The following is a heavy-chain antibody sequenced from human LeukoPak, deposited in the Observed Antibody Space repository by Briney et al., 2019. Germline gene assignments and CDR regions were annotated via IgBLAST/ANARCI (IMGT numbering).Heavy chain of an antibody. D-gene: IGHD3-10*01. CDR3: ARVTMVRGVNRLYYYYMDV. Sequence: GASVKVSCKASGYTFTSYRISGLRQAPGQGVDGVGWINPCYGNTNYPQKLQRGVTMTTDTSTSTAYMELRSLRSEDTAVYYCARVTMVRGVNRLYYYYMDVWGKGTTVTISS. V-gene: IGHV1-18*01. CDR2: INPCYGNT. CDR1: GYTFTSYR. J-gene: IGHJ6*03.